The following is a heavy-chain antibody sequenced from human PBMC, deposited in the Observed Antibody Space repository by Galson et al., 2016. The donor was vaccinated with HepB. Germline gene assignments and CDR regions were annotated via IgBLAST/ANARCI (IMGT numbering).Heavy chain of an antibody. D-gene: IGHD3-3*01. V-gene: IGHV3-15*07. CDR2: IKSRPDGGTT. CDR3: TTEVTVFGEVTSF. Sequence: SLRLSCAASDSIVSNAWMNWVRQAPGKGLEWVAHIKSRPDGGTTGYAAPVHGRFTVSREDSGYTVYLQMNRLKAEETAVYYCTTEVTVFGEVTSFWGQGTMVTVSS. J-gene: IGHJ3*01. CDR1: DSIVSNAW.